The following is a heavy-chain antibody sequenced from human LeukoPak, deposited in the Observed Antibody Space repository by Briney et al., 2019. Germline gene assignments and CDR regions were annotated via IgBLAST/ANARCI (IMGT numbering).Heavy chain of an antibody. CDR2: VGPYNRKT. Sequence: ASVKVSCKASGYAFSSYGIGWVRQAPGQGLEWMGWVGPYNRKTNYSEKFQGRVTMTTDTSTNTAYLELRTLRSDDTAVYYCARGAPRGVWNFYFDYWGQGTLVTVSS. CDR1: GYAFSSYG. CDR3: ARGAPRGVWNFYFDY. J-gene: IGHJ4*02. V-gene: IGHV1-18*01. D-gene: IGHD1-7*01.